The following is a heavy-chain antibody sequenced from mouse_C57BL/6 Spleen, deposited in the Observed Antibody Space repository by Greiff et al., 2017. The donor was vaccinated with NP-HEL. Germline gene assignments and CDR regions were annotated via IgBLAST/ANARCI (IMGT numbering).Heavy chain of an antibody. V-gene: IGHV3-6*01. J-gene: IGHJ4*01. CDR1: GYSITSGYY. CDR2: ISYDGSN. D-gene: IGHD1-2*01. Sequence: ESGPGLVKPSQSLPLTCSVTGYSITSGYYWNWIRQFPGNKLEWMGYISYDGSNNYNPSLKNRISITRDTSKNQFFLKLNSVTTEDTATYYCARDGYYGRDYWGQGTSVTVSS. CDR3: ARDGYYGRDY.